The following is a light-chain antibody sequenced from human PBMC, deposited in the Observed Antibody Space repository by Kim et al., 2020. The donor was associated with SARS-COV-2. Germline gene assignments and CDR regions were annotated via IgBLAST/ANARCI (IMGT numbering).Light chain of an antibody. Sequence: SYELTQPPSVSVSPGQTARITCSGDALQKKYAYWYQQKSGQAPVLVIYEDSKRPSGIPERFSGSRSGTMATLTISGAQVEDEADYYCYSTDSSGNSWVFGGGTQLTVL. J-gene: IGLJ3*02. CDR3: YSTDSSGNSWV. V-gene: IGLV3-10*01. CDR2: EDS. CDR1: ALQKKY.